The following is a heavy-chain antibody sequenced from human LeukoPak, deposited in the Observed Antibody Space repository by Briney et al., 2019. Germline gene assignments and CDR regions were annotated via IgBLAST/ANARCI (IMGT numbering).Heavy chain of an antibody. J-gene: IGHJ3*01. CDR3: AREHHDSSTGAFDV. V-gene: IGHV3-33*01. D-gene: IGHD3-22*01. CDR2: IWSDGSTT. Sequence: GGSLRLSCVASGFTFSSSGMHWVRQAPGKGLEWVAVIWSDGSTTYYGDSVKGRLTISRDNFKSTLYLQMNSLRAEDTAVYYCAREHHDSSTGAFDVWGQGTMVTVSS. CDR1: GFTFSSSG.